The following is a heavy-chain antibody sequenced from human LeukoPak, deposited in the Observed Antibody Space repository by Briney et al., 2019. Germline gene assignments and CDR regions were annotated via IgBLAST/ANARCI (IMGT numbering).Heavy chain of an antibody. CDR1: GGSISSYY. D-gene: IGHD5-18*01. CDR2: IYYSGST. V-gene: IGHV4-59*01. Sequence: PSETLSLTCTVSGGSISSYYWSWIRQPPGKGLEWIGYIYYSGSTNYNPSLKSRVTISVDTSKNQFSLKLSSVTAADTAVYYCARPSYSSYGMDVWGQGTTVTVSS. J-gene: IGHJ6*02. CDR3: ARPSYSSYGMDV.